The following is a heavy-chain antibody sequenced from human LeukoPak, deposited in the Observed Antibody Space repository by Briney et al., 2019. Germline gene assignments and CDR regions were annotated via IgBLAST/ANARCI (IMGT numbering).Heavy chain of an antibody. V-gene: IGHV3-30*02. CDR3: AKDAARRDTIFGVAHFFDY. D-gene: IGHD3-3*01. Sequence: GALRLSCAASGFTFSSYGMHWVRQAPGKGLEWVAFIRYDGSNKYYADSVKGRFTISRDNSKNTQYLQMNSLRAEDTAVYYCAKDAARRDTIFGVAHFFDYWGQGTLVTVSS. CDR2: IRYDGSNK. J-gene: IGHJ4*02. CDR1: GFTFSSYG.